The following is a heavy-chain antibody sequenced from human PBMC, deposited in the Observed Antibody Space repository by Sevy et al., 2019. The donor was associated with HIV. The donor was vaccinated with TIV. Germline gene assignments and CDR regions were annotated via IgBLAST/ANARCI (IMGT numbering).Heavy chain of an antibody. CDR3: ARGSIAAHSVLDY. Sequence: ASVKVSCKASGYTFTSYAMHWVRQAPGQRLEWMGWINAGKGNTKYSQKFQGRVTITRDTSASTAYMELSSLRSEDTAVYYCARGSIAAHSVLDYWGQGTLVTVSS. CDR1: GYTFTSYA. J-gene: IGHJ4*02. D-gene: IGHD6-6*01. CDR2: INAGKGNT. V-gene: IGHV1-3*01.